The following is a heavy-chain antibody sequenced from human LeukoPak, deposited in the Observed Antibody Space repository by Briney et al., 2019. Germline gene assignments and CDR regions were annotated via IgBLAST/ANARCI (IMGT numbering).Heavy chain of an antibody. D-gene: IGHD3-10*01. Sequence: SETLSLTCTVSGGSISSYYWSRIRQPPGKGLEWIGYIYYSGSTNYNPSLKSRVTISVDTSKNQFSLKLSSVTAADTAVYYCARGYYGSGSSYYGMDVWGKGTTVTVSS. CDR3: ARGYYGSGSSYYGMDV. V-gene: IGHV4-59*01. J-gene: IGHJ6*04. CDR2: IYYSGST. CDR1: GGSISSYY.